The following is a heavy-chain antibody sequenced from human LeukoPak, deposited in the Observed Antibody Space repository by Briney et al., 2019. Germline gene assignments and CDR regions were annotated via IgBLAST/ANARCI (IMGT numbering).Heavy chain of an antibody. V-gene: IGHV3-23*01. J-gene: IGHJ4*02. CDR3: AKDRSVLRYFDWLPSDY. CDR1: GFTFSNYA. Sequence: GGSLRLSCAASGFTFSNYAMSWVRQAPGKGLEWVSAISGSGGSTYYADSVKGRFTISRDNSKNTLYLQMNSLRAEDTAVYYCAKDRSVLRYFDWLPSDYWGQGTLDTVSS. CDR2: ISGSGGST. D-gene: IGHD3-9*01.